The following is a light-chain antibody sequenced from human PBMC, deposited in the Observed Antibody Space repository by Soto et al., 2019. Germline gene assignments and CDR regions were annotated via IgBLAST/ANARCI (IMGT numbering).Light chain of an antibody. J-gene: IGLJ2*01. Sequence: QSVLTQPPSVSGAPGQRVTISCTGTSSNIGAGYDVHWYQQLPGTAPKLLIYGNSNRPSGVPHRFSGSKSGTSASLAITGLEAEEEADYYCQYDDSSMSAVFGGGTKVTVL. CDR3: QYDDSSMSAV. CDR1: SSNIGAGYD. V-gene: IGLV1-40*01. CDR2: GNS.